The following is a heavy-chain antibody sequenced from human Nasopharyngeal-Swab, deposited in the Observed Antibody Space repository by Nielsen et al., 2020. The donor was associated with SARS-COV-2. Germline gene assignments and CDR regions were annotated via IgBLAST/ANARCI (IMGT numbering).Heavy chain of an antibody. J-gene: IGHJ6*02. D-gene: IGHD4-23*01. CDR1: GYTFTNYY. CDR2: INPSGGST. CDR3: ARDGNGGGYYYYGMDV. Sequence: ASVKVSCKASGYTFTNYYIHWVRQAPGQGLEWMGMINPSGGSTSFAQKFQGRVTMTRDTSTSTVYMELSSLRSEDTAVYYCARDGNGGGYYYYGMDVWGQGTTVTVSS. V-gene: IGHV1-46*01.